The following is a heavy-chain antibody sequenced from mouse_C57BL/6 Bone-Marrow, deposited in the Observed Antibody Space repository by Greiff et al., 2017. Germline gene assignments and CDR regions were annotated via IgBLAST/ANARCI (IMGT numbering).Heavy chain of an antibody. D-gene: IGHD2-5*01. Sequence: EVKLVESGGGLVQPGGSLKLSCAASGFTFSDYGMAWVRQAPRKGPEWVAFISNLAYSIYYADTVTGRFTISRENAKNTLYLEMSSLRSEDTAMYYCARVYYSNLRGFAYWGQGTLVTVSA. J-gene: IGHJ3*01. CDR3: ARVYYSNLRGFAY. V-gene: IGHV5-15*01. CDR2: ISNLAYSI. CDR1: GFTFSDYG.